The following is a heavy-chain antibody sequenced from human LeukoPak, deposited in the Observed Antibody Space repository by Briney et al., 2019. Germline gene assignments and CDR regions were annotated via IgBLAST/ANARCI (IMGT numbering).Heavy chain of an antibody. V-gene: IGHV1-46*01. J-gene: IGHJ6*02. CDR2: INPCGCRS. Sequence: GSSVKVSCKASGYIFTRYYMHWVRPAPGQGLEWMGIINPCGCRSSLAQKFQGRDTMTRDTSTSTVYMELSSLRSEDTAVYYCARDKGITMVRGVKEYYYYGMDVWGQGTTVTVSS. D-gene: IGHD3-10*01. CDR3: ARDKGITMVRGVKEYYYYGMDV. CDR1: GYIFTRYY.